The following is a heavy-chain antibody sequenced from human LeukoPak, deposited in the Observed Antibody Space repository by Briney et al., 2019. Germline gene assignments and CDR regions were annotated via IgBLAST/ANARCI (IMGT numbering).Heavy chain of an antibody. Sequence: SETLSLTCTVSGGSISSGGYYWSWIRQHPGKGLEWIGYIYYSGSTYYNPSLKSRVTISVDTSKNQFSLKLTSVTAAATAVYYCARTRFTDFDWLLSSADAFDIWGQGTMVTVSS. CDR1: GGSISSGGYY. D-gene: IGHD3-9*01. V-gene: IGHV4-31*03. CDR3: ARTRFTDFDWLLSSADAFDI. J-gene: IGHJ3*02. CDR2: IYYSGST.